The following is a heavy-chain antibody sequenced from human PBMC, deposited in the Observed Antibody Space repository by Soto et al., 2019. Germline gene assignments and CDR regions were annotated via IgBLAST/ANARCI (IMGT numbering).Heavy chain of an antibody. CDR1: GFTFDNYA. V-gene: IGHV3-9*01. CDR2: ISWNSNTI. CDR3: ARGDDFDY. J-gene: IGHJ4*02. Sequence: EVQLVESGGGLVQPGRSLRLSCAASGFTFDNYAMHWVRQAPGKGLEWVSGISWNSNTIDYADSVKGRFTISRDNVKKSLYLQMNSLRGEDTAVYYCARGDDFDYWGEGTLVNVSS. D-gene: IGHD3-16*01.